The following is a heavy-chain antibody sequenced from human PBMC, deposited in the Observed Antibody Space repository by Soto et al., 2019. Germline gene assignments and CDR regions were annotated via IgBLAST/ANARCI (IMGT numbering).Heavy chain of an antibody. V-gene: IGHV3-23*01. CDR2: ISGSGGST. J-gene: IGHJ6*03. CDR1: GFTFSSYA. Sequence: GGSPRLSCAASGFTFSSYAMSWVRQAPGKGLEWVTAISGSGGSTYYADSVKGRFTISRDNSKNTLYLQMNSLRAEDTAVYYCAKDQSYYYYYMDVWGKGTTVTVSS. CDR3: AKDQSYYYYYMDV.